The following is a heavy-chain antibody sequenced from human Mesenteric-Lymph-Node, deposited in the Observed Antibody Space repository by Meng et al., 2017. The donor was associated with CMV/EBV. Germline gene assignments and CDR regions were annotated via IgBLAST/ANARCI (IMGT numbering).Heavy chain of an antibody. V-gene: IGHV3-21*01. D-gene: IGHD2-15*01. CDR3: AREGSYYYGMDV. CDR1: GFTFSSYS. J-gene: IGHJ6*02. Sequence: GGSLRLSCAASGFTFSSYSMNWVRQAPGKGLEWVSSISSSSSYIYYADSVKGRFTISRDNAKNSLYLQMNSLRAEDTAVYYCAREGSYYYGMDVWGQGTTVTVSS. CDR2: ISSSSSYI.